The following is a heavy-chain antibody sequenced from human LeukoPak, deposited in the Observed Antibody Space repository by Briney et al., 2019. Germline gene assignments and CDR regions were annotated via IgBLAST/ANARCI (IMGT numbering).Heavy chain of an antibody. J-gene: IGHJ4*02. D-gene: IGHD3-3*01. CDR3: ARRGGYYRYFDY. V-gene: IGHV4-39*07. CDR1: GDSIGRSTYY. CDR2: FYYSGST. Sequence: SETLSLTCNVSGDSIGRSTYYWGWIRQPPGKGLEWIGSFYYSGSTYYNPSLKSRVTISVDTSKNQFSLKLSSVTAADTAVYYCARRGGYYRYFDYWGQGTLVTVSS.